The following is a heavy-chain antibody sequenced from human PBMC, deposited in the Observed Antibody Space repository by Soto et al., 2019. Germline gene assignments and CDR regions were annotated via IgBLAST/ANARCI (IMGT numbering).Heavy chain of an antibody. CDR2: ISAYNGNT. CDR1: GYTFTSYG. CDR3: TTDRDDYGDYFVDY. V-gene: IGHV1-18*04. Sequence: ASVKVSCKASGYTFTSYGISWVRQAPGQGLEWMGWISAYNGNTNYAQKLQGRVTMTTDTSTSTAYMELRSLRSDDTAVYYCTTDRDDYGDYFVDYWGQGTLVTVSS. D-gene: IGHD4-17*01. J-gene: IGHJ4*02.